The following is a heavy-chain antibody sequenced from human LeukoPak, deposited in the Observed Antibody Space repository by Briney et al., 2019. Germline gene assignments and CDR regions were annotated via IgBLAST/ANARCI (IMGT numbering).Heavy chain of an antibody. V-gene: IGHV3-23*01. CDR1: GFTFSSYG. J-gene: IGHJ4*02. Sequence: GRSLRLSRAASGFTFSSYGMHWVRQAPGKGLEWVSGISGSGGSTYYADSVKGRFTISRDNSKNTLYLQMNSLRAEDTAVYYCAKGAGYCSTTTCYVDYWGQGILVTVSS. D-gene: IGHD2-2*03. CDR3: AKGAGYCSTTTCYVDY. CDR2: ISGSGGST.